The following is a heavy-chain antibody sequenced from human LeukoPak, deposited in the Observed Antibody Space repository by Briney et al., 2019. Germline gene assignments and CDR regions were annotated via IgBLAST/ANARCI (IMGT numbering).Heavy chain of an antibody. D-gene: IGHD1-1*01. CDR1: GGSFSGYY. Sequence: SETLSLTCAVYGGSFSGYYWSWIRQPPGKGLEWIGEINHSGSTNYNPSPKSRVTISVDRSKNQFSLKLSSVTAADTAVYYCAREGTTGRNLNWFDSWGQGTLVTVSS. V-gene: IGHV4-34*01. CDR3: AREGTTGRNLNWFDS. J-gene: IGHJ5*01. CDR2: INHSGST.